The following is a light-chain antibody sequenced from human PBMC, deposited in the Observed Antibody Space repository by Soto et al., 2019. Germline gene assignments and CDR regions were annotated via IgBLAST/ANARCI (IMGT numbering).Light chain of an antibody. Sequence: QSVLTQPPSASGTPGQRVTISCSGRSANIGNNYVCWYQQLPGTAPKLLIYSNNQRPSGVPDRFSGSKSGTSASLAISGLRSEDEADYYCVSWDSSLSAYVFGTGTKLTVL. V-gene: IGLV1-47*02. CDR3: VSWDSSLSAYV. CDR2: SNN. J-gene: IGLJ1*01. CDR1: SANIGNNY.